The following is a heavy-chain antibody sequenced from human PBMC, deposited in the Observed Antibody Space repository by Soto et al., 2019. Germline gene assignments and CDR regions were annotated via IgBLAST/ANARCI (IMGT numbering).Heavy chain of an antibody. CDR1: GGTFSSYT. CDR3: ARDCSSTSCYAYP. CDR2: IIPILGIA. V-gene: IGHV1-69*08. D-gene: IGHD2-2*01. J-gene: IGHJ5*02. Sequence: QVQLVQSGAEVKKPGSSVKVSCKASGGTFSSYTISWVRQAPGQGLEWMGRIIPILGIANYAQKFPGRVTITADKSTSTAYMELSSLRSEDTAVYYCARDCSSTSCYAYPWGQGTLVTVSS.